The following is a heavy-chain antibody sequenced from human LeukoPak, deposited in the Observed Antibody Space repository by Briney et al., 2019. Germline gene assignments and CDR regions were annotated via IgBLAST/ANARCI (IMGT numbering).Heavy chain of an antibody. V-gene: IGHV3-53*01. J-gene: IGHJ3*02. D-gene: IGHD6-13*01. CDR3: ARDLLHSSSRNPAFDI. CDR2: IYSGGST. Sequence: GGSLRLSCAASGFTVSSNYMSWVRQAPGKGLEWVSVIYSGGSTYYADSVKGRFTISRDNSKNTLYLQMNSLRAEGTAVYYCARDLLHSSSRNPAFDIWGQGTMVTVSS. CDR1: GFTVSSNY.